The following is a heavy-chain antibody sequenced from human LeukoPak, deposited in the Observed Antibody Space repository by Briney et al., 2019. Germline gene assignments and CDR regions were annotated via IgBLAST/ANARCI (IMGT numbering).Heavy chain of an antibody. V-gene: IGHV3-23*01. D-gene: IGHD2-2*01. J-gene: IGHJ6*02. CDR1: GFTFSIYA. CDR3: AKGIPNCSSTSCYGTSPHYYYYGMDV. Sequence: PGGSLRLSCAASGFTFSIYAINWVRQAPGKGLEWVSGVSDTGESTSYADSVKGRFTISRDNSKNTLYLQMNSLRAEDTAVYYCAKGIPNCSSTSCYGTSPHYYYYGMDVWGQGTTVTVSS. CDR2: VSDTGEST.